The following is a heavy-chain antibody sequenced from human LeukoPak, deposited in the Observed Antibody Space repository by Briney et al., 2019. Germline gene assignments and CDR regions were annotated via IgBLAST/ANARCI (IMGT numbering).Heavy chain of an antibody. CDR2: IYYSGST. CDR1: GGSISSYY. J-gene: IGHJ3*02. V-gene: IGHV4-59*01. CDR3: ARISNDAFDI. Sequence: KPSETLSLTCTVSGGSISSYYWSWIRQPPGKGLEWIGYIYYSGSTNYNPSLKSRVTISVDPSKNQFSLKLSSVTAADTAVYYCARISNDAFDIWGQGTMVTVSS.